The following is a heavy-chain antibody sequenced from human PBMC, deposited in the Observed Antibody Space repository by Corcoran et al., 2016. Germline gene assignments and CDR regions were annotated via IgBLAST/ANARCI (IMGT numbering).Heavy chain of an antibody. J-gene: IGHJ4*02. Sequence: EVQLVESGGGLVQPGGSLRLSCAASGFFFNTYSMNWVRQTPGKGLEWISYISSTSDITYYADSVKGRFTISRDNAKKSLYLQMNNLTDEDTAVYYCARDRNYYDGSSRVLASILFDYWGQGTLVTVSS. V-gene: IGHV3-48*02. CDR1: GFFFNTYS. CDR2: ISSTSDIT. CDR3: ARDRNYYDGSSRVLASILFDY. D-gene: IGHD3-22*01.